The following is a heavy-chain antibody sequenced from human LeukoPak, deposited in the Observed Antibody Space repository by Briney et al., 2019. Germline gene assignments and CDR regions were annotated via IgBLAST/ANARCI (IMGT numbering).Heavy chain of an antibody. CDR2: IYNTGST. CDR3: ARVKLNYYDSSTYAFDI. Sequence: SETLSLTCTVSGGSISSGSYYWSWIRQPAGRGLGWIGRIYNTGSTNYNPSLRRRITISVDTSNKPFSLQRSAVAAACRAEYYCARVKLNYYDSSTYAFDICGQGTMVTVSS. CDR1: GGSISSGSYY. D-gene: IGHD3-22*01. J-gene: IGHJ3*02. V-gene: IGHV4-61*02.